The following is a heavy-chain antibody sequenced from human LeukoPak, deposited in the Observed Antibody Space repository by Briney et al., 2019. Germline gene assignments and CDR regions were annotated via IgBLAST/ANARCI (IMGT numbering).Heavy chain of an antibody. D-gene: IGHD1-26*01. CDR2: IYYSGST. CDR1: GGSISSYY. CDR3: ARHKELQYYYGMDV. J-gene: IGHJ6*02. Sequence: SGTLSLTCTVSGGSISSYYWSWIRQPPGKGLEWIGYIYYSGSTNYNPSLKSRVTISVDTSKNQFSLKLSSVTAADTAVYYCARHKELQYYYGMDVWGQGTTVTVSS. V-gene: IGHV4-59*08.